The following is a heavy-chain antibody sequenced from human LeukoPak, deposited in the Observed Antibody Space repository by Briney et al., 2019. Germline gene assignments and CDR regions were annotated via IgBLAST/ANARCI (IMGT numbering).Heavy chain of an antibody. CDR3: AKLPTTHSAHTALDY. V-gene: IGHV3-23*01. D-gene: IGHD1-1*01. Sequence: PGGSLRLSCAASGFTFSSYAMSWVRQAPGKGLEWVSTISGSGGSTYYADSVKGRFTISRDNSKNTLYLQMNSLRAEDTAVYYCAKLPTTHSAHTALDYWGQGTLVTVSS. CDR1: GFTFSSYA. J-gene: IGHJ4*02. CDR2: ISGSGGST.